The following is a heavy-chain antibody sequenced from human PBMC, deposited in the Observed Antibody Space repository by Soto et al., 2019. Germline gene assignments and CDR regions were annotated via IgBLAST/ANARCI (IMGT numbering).Heavy chain of an antibody. CDR3: AKDREVVVPAAIFDY. D-gene: IGHD2-2*01. J-gene: IGHJ4*02. V-gene: IGHV3-30*18. CDR1: GFTFSSYG. Sequence: PGGSLRLSCAASGFTFSSYGMHWVRQAPGKGLEWVAVISYDGSNKYYADSVKGRFTISRDNSKNTLYLQMNSLRAEDTAVYYCAKDREVVVPAAIFDYWGQGTLVTVSS. CDR2: ISYDGSNK.